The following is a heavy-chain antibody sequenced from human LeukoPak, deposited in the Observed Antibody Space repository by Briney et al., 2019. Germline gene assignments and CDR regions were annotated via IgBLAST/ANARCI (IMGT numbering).Heavy chain of an antibody. CDR3: ARAYDSSGYYHDAFAI. V-gene: IGHV4-34*01. CDR2: INHSGST. D-gene: IGHD3-22*01. Sequence: SETLSLTCAVYGGSFSGYYWSWIRQPPGKGLEWIGEINHSGSTNYNPSLKSRVTISVDTSKNQFSLKLSSVTAADTAVYYCARAYDSSGYYHDAFAIWGQGTMVTVSS. CDR1: GGSFSGYY. J-gene: IGHJ3*02.